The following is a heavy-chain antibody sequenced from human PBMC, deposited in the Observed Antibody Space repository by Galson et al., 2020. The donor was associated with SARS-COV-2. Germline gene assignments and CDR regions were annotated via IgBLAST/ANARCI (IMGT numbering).Heavy chain of an antibody. V-gene: IGHV3-33*01. J-gene: IGHJ4*02. CDR3: ARDGQYISCWALYY. D-gene: IGHD6-19*01. Sequence: GGSLRLSCAASGFTFSDHAIHWVRQAPGKGLEWVAQIWYDGSNKFYVDSVKGRFTISRDNSENTVYLQMNNLRAEDTAVYYCARDGQYISCWALYYWGQGTLVTVSS. CDR1: GFTFSDHA. CDR2: IWYDGSNK.